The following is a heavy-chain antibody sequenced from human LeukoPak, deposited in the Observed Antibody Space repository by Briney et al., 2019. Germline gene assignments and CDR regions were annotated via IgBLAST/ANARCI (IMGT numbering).Heavy chain of an antibody. CDR2: ISYDGSNK. CDR3: AKGVPNFDL. J-gene: IGHJ2*01. V-gene: IGHV3-30*18. Sequence: GGSLRLSCAASGFTFSSYGMHWVSQAPGKGLEWVAVISYDGSNKYYADSVKGRFTISRDNSKNTLYLQMNSLRAEDTAVYYCAKGVPNFDLWGRGTLVTVSS. CDR1: GFTFSSYG. D-gene: IGHD3-10*01.